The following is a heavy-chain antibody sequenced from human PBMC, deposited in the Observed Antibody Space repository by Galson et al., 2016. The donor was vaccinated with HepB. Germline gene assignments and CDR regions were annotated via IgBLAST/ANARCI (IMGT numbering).Heavy chain of an antibody. CDR3: ARRALERLFDY. J-gene: IGHJ4*02. CDR1: GFSFSSYA. Sequence: SLRLSCAASGFSFSSYAMSWVRQTPEKGLEWVSTISDSGGSTYYADSVKGRFIISIDNSKNPLSLQMNPLRAEDTAVYYCARRALERLFDYWGQGTLVTVSS. V-gene: IGHV3-23*01. CDR2: ISDSGGST.